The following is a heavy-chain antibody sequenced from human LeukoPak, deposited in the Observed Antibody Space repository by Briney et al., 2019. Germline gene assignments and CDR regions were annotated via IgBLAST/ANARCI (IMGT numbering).Heavy chain of an antibody. CDR1: GGSISSYY. D-gene: IGHD3-22*01. V-gene: IGHV4-59*01. CDR2: IYYSGST. J-gene: IGHJ4*02. CDR3: ARSNSSGYYPRPFDY. Sequence: PSETLSLTCTVSGGSISSYYWSWIRQPPGKGLEWIGYIYYSGSTNYNPSLKSRVTISVDTSKNQFSLKLSSVTAADTAVNYCARSNSSGYYPRPFDYWGQGTLVTVSS.